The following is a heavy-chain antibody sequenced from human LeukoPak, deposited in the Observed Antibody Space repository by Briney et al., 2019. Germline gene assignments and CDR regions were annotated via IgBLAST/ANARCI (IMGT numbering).Heavy chain of an antibody. J-gene: IGHJ6*02. V-gene: IGHV3-30*18. Sequence: GRSLRLSCAASRFTFSSYGMHWVRQAPGKGLEWVAVISYDGSNKYYADSVKGRFTISRDNSKNTLYLQMNSLRAEDTAVYYCAKDTPGSDYDFWSGYSMDVWGQGTTVTVSS. CDR1: RFTFSSYG. CDR3: AKDTPGSDYDFWSGYSMDV. D-gene: IGHD3-3*01. CDR2: ISYDGSNK.